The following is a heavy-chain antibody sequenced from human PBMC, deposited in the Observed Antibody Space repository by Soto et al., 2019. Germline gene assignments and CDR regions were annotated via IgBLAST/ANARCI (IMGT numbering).Heavy chain of an antibody. CDR2: IYPGDSDT. V-gene: IGHV5-51*01. CDR3: ARYPTLTDYFFHGMDV. Sequence: GESMKICCKGAWYTFTDYWIGWVLHLTGRGLEWMGIIYPGDSDTRYSPSFQGQVTISADRSISTAYLQWSSLKASDTGMYYCARYPTLTDYFFHGMDVWGQGTTVTVSS. CDR1: WYTFTDYW. D-gene: IGHD4-17*01. J-gene: IGHJ6*02.